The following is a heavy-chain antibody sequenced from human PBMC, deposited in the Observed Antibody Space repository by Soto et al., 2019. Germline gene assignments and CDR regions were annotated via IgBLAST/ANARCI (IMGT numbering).Heavy chain of an antibody. Sequence: SETLFLTCTVSGGSISSYYWSWIRQPAGKGLEWIGRIYTSGSTNYNPSLKSRVTMSVDTSKNQFSLKLSSVTAADTAVYYCARVSVVVVAATRHYYYYGMDVWGQGTTVTVSS. CDR2: IYTSGST. J-gene: IGHJ6*02. V-gene: IGHV4-4*07. CDR1: GGSISSYY. CDR3: ARVSVVVVAATRHYYYYGMDV. D-gene: IGHD2-15*01.